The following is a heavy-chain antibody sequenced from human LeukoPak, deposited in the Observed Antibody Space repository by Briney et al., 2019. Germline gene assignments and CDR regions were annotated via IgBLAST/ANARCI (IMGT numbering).Heavy chain of an antibody. V-gene: IGHV1-2*02. D-gene: IGHD3-16*02. CDR3: AREGDVWGSYPTD. J-gene: IGHJ4*02. CDR1: GYTFTGYY. CDR2: ISPNSGGT. Sequence: ASVKVSCKASGYTFTGYYMHWVRLAPGQGLEWMGWISPNSGGTNYAQKFQGRVTMTRDTSISTAYMELSRLRSDDTAVYYCAREGDVWGSYPTDWGQGTLVTVSS.